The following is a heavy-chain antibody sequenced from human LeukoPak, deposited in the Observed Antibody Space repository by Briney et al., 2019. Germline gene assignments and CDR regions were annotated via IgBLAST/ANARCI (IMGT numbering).Heavy chain of an antibody. Sequence: GGSLRLSCAASGFVFGDYYMNWIRQAPGKGLEWVSYISSSGSVIRYADSVKGRFTISRDNAKNSLYPQMNSLKVEDTALYFCARDGPLDPAFDIWGRGTMVTVSS. CDR2: ISSSGSVI. J-gene: IGHJ3*02. CDR3: ARDGPLDPAFDI. CDR1: GFVFGDYY. V-gene: IGHV3-11*04.